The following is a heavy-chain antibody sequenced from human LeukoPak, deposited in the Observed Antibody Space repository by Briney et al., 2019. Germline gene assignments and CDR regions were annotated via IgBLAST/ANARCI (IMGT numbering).Heavy chain of an antibody. CDR2: ISPNNGGT. Sequence: ASVKVSCKASGYTFTGSYMHWVRQAPGQGLEWMGWISPNNGGTNYAQKFQGRVTMTRDTSISTAYMELSRLRSDDTAVYYCARDWAWEQVWFQHWGQGTQVIVSS. D-gene: IGHD1-26*01. CDR3: ARDWAWEQVWFQH. J-gene: IGHJ1*01. V-gene: IGHV1-2*02. CDR1: GYTFTGSY.